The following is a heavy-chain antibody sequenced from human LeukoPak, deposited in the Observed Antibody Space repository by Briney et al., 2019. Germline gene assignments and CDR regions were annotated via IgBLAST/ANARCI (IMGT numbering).Heavy chain of an antibody. CDR2: IIPIFGTA. CDR1: GGTFSSYA. Sequence: ASVKVSCKASGGTFSSYAISWVRQASGQGLEWMGGIIPIFGTANYAQKFQGRVTITADESTSTAYMELSSLRSEDTAVYYCARDGMVRGVIIIPGSYWGQGTLVTVSS. D-gene: IGHD3-10*01. CDR3: ARDGMVRGVIIIPGSY. V-gene: IGHV1-69*13. J-gene: IGHJ4*02.